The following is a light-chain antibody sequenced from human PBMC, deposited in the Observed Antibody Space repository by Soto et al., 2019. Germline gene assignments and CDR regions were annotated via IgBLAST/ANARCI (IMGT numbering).Light chain of an antibody. CDR2: AAS. Sequence: AIQITQSPSPLSAYLGYRVTTTCRSSQGIRNDLDWFQQKPGKAPKLLIYAASNLQSGVPARFSGSGSGTDFTLTISSLQTEDFATYYCLQKYFYPFTFGPGTKVDIK. V-gene: IGKV1-6*01. CDR3: LQKYFYPFT. J-gene: IGKJ3*01. CDR1: QGIRND.